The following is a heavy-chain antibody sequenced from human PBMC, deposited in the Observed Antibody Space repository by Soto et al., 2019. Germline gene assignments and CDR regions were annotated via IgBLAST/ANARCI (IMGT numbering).Heavy chain of an antibody. CDR3: AKDVVVGATTGLGDYYYYYGVDV. J-gene: IGHJ6*02. CDR2: ISYDGSNK. V-gene: IGHV3-30*18. Sequence: QVQLVESGGGVVQPGRSLRLSCAASGFTFSSYGMHWVRQAPGKGLEWVAVISYDGSNKYYADSVKGRFTISRDNSKNTLYLQMNSLRAEDTAVYNCAKDVVVGATTGLGDYYYYYGVDVWGQGTTVTVSS. CDR1: GFTFSSYG. D-gene: IGHD1-26*01.